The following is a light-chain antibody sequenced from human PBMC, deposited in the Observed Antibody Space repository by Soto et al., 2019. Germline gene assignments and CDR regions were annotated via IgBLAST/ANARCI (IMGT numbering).Light chain of an antibody. J-gene: IGKJ5*01. Sequence: EIVLTQSPVTLSLSPGERATLSCRASQSVSSRLAWYQQKPGQAPRLLIYDVSNRATGIPARFSGSGSGTDFTLTISRLEPEDFAVYYCQQYGSSPITFGQGTRLEIK. CDR1: QSVSSR. CDR2: DVS. CDR3: QQYGSSPIT. V-gene: IGKV3-20*01.